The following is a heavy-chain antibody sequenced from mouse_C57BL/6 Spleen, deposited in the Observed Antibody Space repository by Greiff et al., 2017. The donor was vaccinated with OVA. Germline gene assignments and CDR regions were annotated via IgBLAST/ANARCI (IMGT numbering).Heavy chain of an antibody. J-gene: IGHJ1*03. Sequence: QVQLKQSGAELVRPGTSVKVSCKASGYAFTNYLIEWVKQRPGQGLEWIGVINPGSGGTNYNEKFKGKATLTADKSSSTAYMQLSSLTSEDSAVYFCAREGVITTVVATWYFDVWGTGTTVTVSS. CDR1: GYAFTNYL. CDR2: INPGSGGT. CDR3: AREGVITTVVATWYFDV. D-gene: IGHD1-1*01. V-gene: IGHV1-54*01.